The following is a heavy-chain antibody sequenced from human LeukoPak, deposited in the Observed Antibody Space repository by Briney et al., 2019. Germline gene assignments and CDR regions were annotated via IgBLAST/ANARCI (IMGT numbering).Heavy chain of an antibody. Sequence: GGSLRLSCAASGFTFSSYSMNWVRQAPGKGLEWVSSISSSSSTIYYADSVKGRFTISRDNAKNSLYLQMNSLRDEDTAVYYCARARASGRSGFDYWGQGTLVTVSS. V-gene: IGHV3-48*02. J-gene: IGHJ4*02. CDR1: GFTFSSYS. CDR3: ARARASGRSGFDY. D-gene: IGHD2-15*01. CDR2: ISSSSSTI.